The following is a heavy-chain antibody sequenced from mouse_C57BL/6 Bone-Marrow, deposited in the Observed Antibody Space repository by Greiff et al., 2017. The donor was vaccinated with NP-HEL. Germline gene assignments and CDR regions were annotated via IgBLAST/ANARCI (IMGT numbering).Heavy chain of an antibody. CDR1: GFSLSTFGMG. CDR3: ARIDNYYYGVPDWFAY. CDR2: IWWDDDK. V-gene: IGHV8-8*01. Sequence: QVTLKVSGPGILQPSQTLSLTCSFSGFSLSTFGMGVGWIRQPSGKGLEWLAHIWWDDDKYYNPALKSWLTISKDTSKTQVVLKIANVDTADTATYYWARIDNYYYGVPDWFAYWGQGTLVTVSA. D-gene: IGHD1-1*01. J-gene: IGHJ3*01.